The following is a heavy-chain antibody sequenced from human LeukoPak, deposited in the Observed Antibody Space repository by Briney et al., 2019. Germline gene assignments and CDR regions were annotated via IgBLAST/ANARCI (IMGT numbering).Heavy chain of an antibody. CDR2: IYSDGRT. J-gene: IGHJ4*02. Sequence: GGSLRLSCAASGFIVSNKYMTWVRQAPGKGLEWVSLIYSDGRTYYADSVRGRCTISRDNSKNTLYLQMNSLRAEDTAVYYCAKDYYDFWSGYFGTKIFDYWGQGTLVTVSS. CDR1: GFIVSNKY. CDR3: AKDYYDFWSGYFGTKIFDY. D-gene: IGHD3-3*01. V-gene: IGHV3-53*01.